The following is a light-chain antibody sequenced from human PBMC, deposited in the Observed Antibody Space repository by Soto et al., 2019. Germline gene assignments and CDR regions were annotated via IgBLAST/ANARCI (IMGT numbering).Light chain of an antibody. CDR1: QSLSSW. V-gene: IGKV1-5*01. Sequence: DIQMTQSPSTLSASVGDRVTINCRASQSLSSWLAWYQQKPGKAPKLLIYDASSLESGVPSRFSGSGSGTEFTLTISSLQPDDFATYYCQQYNTYPWTFGQGTKVEFK. CDR3: QQYNTYPWT. CDR2: DAS. J-gene: IGKJ1*01.